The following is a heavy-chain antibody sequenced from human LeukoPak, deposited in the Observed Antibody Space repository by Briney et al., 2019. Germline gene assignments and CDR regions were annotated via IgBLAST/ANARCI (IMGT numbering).Heavy chain of an antibody. Sequence: PSETLSLTCAVYGGSFSGYYWSWIRQPPGKGLEWIGYIYHSGSTYYNPSLKSRVTISVDRSKNQFSLKLSSVTAADTAVYYCARRAVTTLDYWGQGTLVTVSS. CDR3: ARRAVTTLDY. CDR1: GGSFSGYY. CDR2: IYHSGST. V-gene: IGHV4-34*01. D-gene: IGHD4-17*01. J-gene: IGHJ4*02.